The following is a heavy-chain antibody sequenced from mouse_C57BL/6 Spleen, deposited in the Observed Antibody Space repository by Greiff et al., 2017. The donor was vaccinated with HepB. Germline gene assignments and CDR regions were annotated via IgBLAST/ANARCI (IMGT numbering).Heavy chain of an antibody. J-gene: IGHJ2*01. V-gene: IGHV1-26*01. Sequence: EVQLQQSGPELVKPGASVKISCKASGYTFTDYYMNWVKQSHGKSLEWIGDINPNNGGTSYNQKFKGKATLTVDKSSSTAYMELRSLTSEDSAVYYCARERRQLRPFDYWGQGTTLTVSS. CDR3: ARERRQLRPFDY. CDR2: INPNNGGT. D-gene: IGHD3-2*02. CDR1: GYTFTDYY.